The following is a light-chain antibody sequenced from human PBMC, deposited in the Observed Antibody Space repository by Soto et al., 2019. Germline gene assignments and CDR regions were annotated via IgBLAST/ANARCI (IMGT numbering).Light chain of an antibody. CDR3: QQYKTDSGT. Sequence: DIDMTQSPSSLAASLGDTVTLPXRASQSTSRWFAWYQQGPGXPPKXXXAYXSSLERGCPSRLSGSGSVTEFTLPINSRQPDDFAIYYCQQYKTDSGTFGPGTKVDIK. J-gene: IGKJ1*01. CDR1: QSTSRW. V-gene: IGKV1-5*01. CDR2: YXS.